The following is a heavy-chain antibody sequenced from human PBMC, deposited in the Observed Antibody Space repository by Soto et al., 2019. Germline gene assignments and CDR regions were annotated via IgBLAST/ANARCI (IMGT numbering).Heavy chain of an antibody. Sequence: AASVKVSCKASGYTFTSYGISWVRQAPGQGLEWMGWISAYNGNTNYAQKLQGRVTMTTDTSTSTAYMELRSLRSDDTAVYYCASKPDSSSSDAFDIWGQGTMVTVSS. D-gene: IGHD6-6*01. CDR3: ASKPDSSSSDAFDI. V-gene: IGHV1-18*01. CDR1: GYTFTSYG. J-gene: IGHJ3*02. CDR2: ISAYNGNT.